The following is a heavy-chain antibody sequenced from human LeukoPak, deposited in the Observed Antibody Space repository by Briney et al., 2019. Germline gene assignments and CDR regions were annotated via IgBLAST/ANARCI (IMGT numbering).Heavy chain of an antibody. D-gene: IGHD4-17*01. CDR1: GYTFTSYA. V-gene: IGHV1-3*01. CDR2: INAGNGNT. J-gene: IGHJ2*01. Sequence: GASVKVSCKASGYTFTSYAMHWVRQAPGQRLEWMGWINAGNGNTKYSQKFQGRVTITRDTSASTAYMELSSLRSEDTAVYYCARGYLTVTTYWYFDLWGRGTLVTVSS. CDR3: ARGYLTVTTYWYFDL.